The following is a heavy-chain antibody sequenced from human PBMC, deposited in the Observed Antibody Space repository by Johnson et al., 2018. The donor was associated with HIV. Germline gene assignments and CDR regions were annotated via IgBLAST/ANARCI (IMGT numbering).Heavy chain of an antibody. V-gene: IGHV3-66*02. J-gene: IGHJ3*02. Sequence: VQLVESGGGLVQPGGSLRLSCAGSGISVTRNYMSWVRQAPGKGLEWVSLIYSADNTKYADSVKGRFTISRDNSKNTLFLQMNSLRPEDTAVYYCARVSLAYSYGYDAFDIWGQGTRVTVSS. CDR2: IYSADNT. CDR3: ARVSLAYSYGYDAFDI. CDR1: GISVTRNY. D-gene: IGHD5-18*01.